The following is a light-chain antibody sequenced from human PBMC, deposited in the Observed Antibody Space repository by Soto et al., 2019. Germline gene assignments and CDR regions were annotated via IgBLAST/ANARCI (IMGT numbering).Light chain of an antibody. V-gene: IGKV3-20*01. CDR1: QSVSSSY. J-gene: IGKJ2*01. Sequence: EIVLTQSPGTLSLSPGERATLSCRASQSVSSSYLAWDQQKPGQAPRLLIYGASSRATGIPDRFSGSGSGTDFTLTISRLEPEDIAVYYCQQYGSSPLTYTFGQGTKLEIK. CDR3: QQYGSSPLTYT. CDR2: GAS.